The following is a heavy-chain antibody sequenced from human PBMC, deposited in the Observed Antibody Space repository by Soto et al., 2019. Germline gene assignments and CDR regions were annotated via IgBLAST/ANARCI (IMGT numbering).Heavy chain of an antibody. J-gene: IGHJ4*02. V-gene: IGHV3-48*01. CDR1: GFTFSSYS. D-gene: IGHD3-22*01. CDR2: ISSGSSTI. Sequence: SLRLSCAASGFTFSSYSMNWVRQAPGKGLEWVSYISSGSSTIYYADSVKGRFTISRDNAKNSLYLQMNSLGAEDTAVYYCATRNYYDSSGYYYWYYFDFWGQGTLVTVSS. CDR3: ATRNYYDSSGYYYWYYFDF.